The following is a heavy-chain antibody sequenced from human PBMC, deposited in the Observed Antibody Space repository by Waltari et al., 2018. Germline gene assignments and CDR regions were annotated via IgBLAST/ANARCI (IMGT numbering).Heavy chain of an antibody. CDR3: ARDLKDGLVGATSFAFDI. V-gene: IGHV1-69*12. Sequence: QVQLVQSGAEVKKPGSSVKVSCKASGGTFSSYAISWVRQAPGTGLEWMGGMMPIFGTANYAQKFQGRVTITADESTSTAYMELSSLRSEDTAVYYCARDLKDGLVGATSFAFDIWGQGTMVTVSS. D-gene: IGHD1-26*01. CDR2: MMPIFGTA. CDR1: GGTFSSYA. J-gene: IGHJ3*02.